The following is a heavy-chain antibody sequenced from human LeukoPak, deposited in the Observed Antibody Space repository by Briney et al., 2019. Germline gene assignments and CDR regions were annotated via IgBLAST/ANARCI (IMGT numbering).Heavy chain of an antibody. CDR2: FDPEDGET. J-gene: IGHJ4*02. CDR1: GYTLTELS. CDR3: ATDLPYSSGWSNPGPFDY. Sequence: GASVKVSCKVSGYTLTELSMHWVRQAPGKGLEWMGGFDPEDGETIYAQKFQGRATMTEDTSTDTAYMELSGLRSEDTAVYYCATDLPYSSGWSNPGPFDYWGQGTLVTVSS. V-gene: IGHV1-24*01. D-gene: IGHD6-19*01.